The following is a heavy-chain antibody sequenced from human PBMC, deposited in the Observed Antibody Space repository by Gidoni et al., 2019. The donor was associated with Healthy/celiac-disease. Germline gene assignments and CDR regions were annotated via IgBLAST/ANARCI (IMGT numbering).Heavy chain of an antibody. D-gene: IGHD3-10*01. CDR2: IYPGDSDT. CDR1: GYSFTSYW. Sequence: EVQLVQSGAEVKKPGESLKISCKGSGYSFTSYWIGWVRQMPGKGLEWMGIIYPGDSDTRYSPSFQGQVTISADKSISTAYLQWSSLKASDTAMYYCARQPGLLEILDDAFDIWGQGTMVTVSS. V-gene: IGHV5-51*01. CDR3: ARQPGLLEILDDAFDI. J-gene: IGHJ3*02.